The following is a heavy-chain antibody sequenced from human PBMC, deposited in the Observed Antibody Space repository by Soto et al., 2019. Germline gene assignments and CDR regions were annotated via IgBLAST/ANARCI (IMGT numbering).Heavy chain of an antibody. D-gene: IGHD2-8*01. J-gene: IGHJ4*02. CDR1: GFTFSSYG. CDR3: AKLRDFVVLPAGILDY. V-gene: IGHV3-23*01. Sequence: EVQLLESGGGLVQPGGSLRLTCAAPGFTFSSYGISGIRLSPGKGLEWVSVISGGGDTTYYTPSVKGRFTISRDDFRNTLYLQMNSLRTEDTAIYYCAKLRDFVVLPAGILDYWGPGTLVTVSS. CDR2: ISGGGDTT.